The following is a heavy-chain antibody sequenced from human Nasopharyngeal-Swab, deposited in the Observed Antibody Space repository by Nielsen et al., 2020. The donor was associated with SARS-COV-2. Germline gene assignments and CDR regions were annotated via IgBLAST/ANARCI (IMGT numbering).Heavy chain of an antibody. J-gene: IGHJ4*02. Sequence: WIRQPPGKGLEWVSSISSSSSYIYYADSVKGRFTISRDNAKNSLYLQMNSLRAEDTAVYYCARAGITMVRAFDYWGRGTLVTVSS. CDR2: ISSSSSYI. CDR3: ARAGITMVRAFDY. V-gene: IGHV3-21*01. D-gene: IGHD3-10*01.